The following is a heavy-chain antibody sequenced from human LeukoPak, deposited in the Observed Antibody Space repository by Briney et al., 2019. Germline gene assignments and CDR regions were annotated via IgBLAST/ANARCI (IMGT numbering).Heavy chain of an antibody. D-gene: IGHD6-19*01. CDR3: ARRDTTGWFHHFDY. V-gene: IGHV3-53*01. Sequence: PGGSLRLSCAASGFTVSSNSMTWVRQAPGKGREWVSILYNGGGANYADSVKGRFTISRDNSRNTLLLKMTSLRDEDTAVYYCARRDTTGWFHHFDYWGQGTLVTVSS. CDR2: LYNGGGA. CDR1: GFTVSSNS. J-gene: IGHJ4*02.